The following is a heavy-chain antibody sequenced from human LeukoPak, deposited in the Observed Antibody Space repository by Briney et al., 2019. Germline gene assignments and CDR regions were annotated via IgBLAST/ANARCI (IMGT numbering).Heavy chain of an antibody. V-gene: IGHV4-34*01. CDR2: TNHSGST. Sequence: PSETLSLTCAVYGGSFSGYYWSWIRQPPGKGLEWIGETNHSGSTNYNPSLKSRVTISVDTSKNQFSLKLSSVTAADTAVYYCARGWLYGFWFDPWGQGTLVTVSS. CDR1: GGSFSGYY. J-gene: IGHJ5*02. CDR3: ARGWLYGFWFDP. D-gene: IGHD3-10*01.